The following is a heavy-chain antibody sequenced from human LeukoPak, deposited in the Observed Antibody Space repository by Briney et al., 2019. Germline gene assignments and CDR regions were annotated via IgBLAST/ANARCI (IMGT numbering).Heavy chain of an antibody. Sequence: GGSLRLSCAASGFTFSSSAMSWVRQAPGKGLEWVSAISNNGGYTYYADSVQGRFTISRDNSKSTLCLQMNSLRAEDTAVYYCARGGDGYTSYYFDYWGQGTLVTVSS. V-gene: IGHV3-23*01. J-gene: IGHJ4*02. CDR1: GFTFSSSA. CDR2: ISNNGGYT. D-gene: IGHD5-24*01. CDR3: ARGGDGYTSYYFDY.